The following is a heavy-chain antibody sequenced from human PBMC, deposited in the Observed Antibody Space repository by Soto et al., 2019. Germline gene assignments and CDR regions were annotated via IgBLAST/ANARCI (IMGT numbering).Heavy chain of an antibody. V-gene: IGHV4-59*08. J-gene: IGHJ4*02. CDR1: GGSLSSYY. CDR3: ARLKNSLSLDY. Sequence: PSETLSLTCTVSGGSLSSYYWSWIRQPPGKGLEWIGYIYYSGSTNYNPSLKSRVTISVDTSKNQFSLKLSSVTAADTAVYYCARLKNSLSLDYWGQGTLVTVSS. CDR2: IYYSGST. D-gene: IGHD5-18*01.